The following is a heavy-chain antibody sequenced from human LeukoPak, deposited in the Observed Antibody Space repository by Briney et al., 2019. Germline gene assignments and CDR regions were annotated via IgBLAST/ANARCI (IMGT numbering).Heavy chain of an antibody. CDR3: AGPYCGGDCSNYYYYYMDV. CDR1: GGTFSSYA. Sequence: PVKVSCKASGGTFSSYAISWVRQAPGQGLEWMGGIIPIFGPANYAQKFQGTLTITADKSTNTAYMELRSLRSEDAAVYYCAGPYCGGDCSNYYYYYMDVWGKGTTVTVSS. V-gene: IGHV1-69*06. J-gene: IGHJ6*03. CDR2: IIPIFGPA. D-gene: IGHD2-21*02.